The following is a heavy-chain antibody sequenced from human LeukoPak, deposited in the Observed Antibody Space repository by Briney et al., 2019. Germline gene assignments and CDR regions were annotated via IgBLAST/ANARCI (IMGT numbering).Heavy chain of an antibody. CDR2: ISYDGGNK. CDR3: AKDQYYYDSSGYNYFDY. V-gene: IGHV3-30*18. CDR1: GFTFSSYA. Sequence: GGSLRLSCAASGFTFSSYAMSWVRQAPGKGLEWVAVISYDGGNKYYADSVKGRFTISRDNSKNTLYLQMNSLRAEDTAVYYCAKDQYYYDSSGYNYFDYWGQGTLVTVSS. J-gene: IGHJ4*02. D-gene: IGHD3-22*01.